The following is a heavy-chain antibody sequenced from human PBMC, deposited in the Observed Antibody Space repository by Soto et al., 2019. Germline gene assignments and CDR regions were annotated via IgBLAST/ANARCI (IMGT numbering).Heavy chain of an antibody. Sequence: ASVKVSCKASGYTFTSYGISWVRQAPGQGLEWMGWISAYNGNTNYAQKLQGRVTMTTDTSTSTAYMELRSLRSDDTAVYYCARPPSRQWPPYYFDYWGQGTLVTVSS. CDR3: ARPPSRQWPPYYFDY. V-gene: IGHV1-18*01. CDR1: GYTFTSYG. D-gene: IGHD6-19*01. CDR2: ISAYNGNT. J-gene: IGHJ4*02.